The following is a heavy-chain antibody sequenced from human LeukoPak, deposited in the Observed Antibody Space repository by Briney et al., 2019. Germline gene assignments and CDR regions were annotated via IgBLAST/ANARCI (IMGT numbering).Heavy chain of an antibody. V-gene: IGHV1-69*05. CDR1: GGTFSSYA. D-gene: IGHD3-9*01. Sequence: ASVKVSCRASGGTFSSYAISLVRQAPGQGLEWMGRIIPIFGTANYAEKFQGRVTITTDESTSTAYMELSSLRSEVTAVYYCARESKPYYDILTGSWRFDPWGQGTLVTVSS. J-gene: IGHJ5*02. CDR2: IIPIFGTA. CDR3: ARESKPYYDILTGSWRFDP.